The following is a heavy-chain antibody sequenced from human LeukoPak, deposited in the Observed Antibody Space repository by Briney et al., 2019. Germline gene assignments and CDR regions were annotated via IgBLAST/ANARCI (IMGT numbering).Heavy chain of an antibody. CDR3: AREGTGSYMDV. J-gene: IGHJ6*03. Sequence: GGSLRLSCAASGFTFSSYWMHWVRQAPGKGLVWVSRIRTDGTITTYADSVKGRFSISRDNAKNTLYLQVNSLRVEDTAVYYCAREGTGSYMDVWGKGTTVTVSS. CDR2: IRTDGTIT. CDR1: GFTFSSYW. V-gene: IGHV3-74*03. D-gene: IGHD1/OR15-1a*01.